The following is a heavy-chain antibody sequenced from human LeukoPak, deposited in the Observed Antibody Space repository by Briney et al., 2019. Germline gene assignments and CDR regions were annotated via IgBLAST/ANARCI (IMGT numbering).Heavy chain of an antibody. J-gene: IGHJ6*03. V-gene: IGHV4-34*01. CDR1: GGSFSGYY. D-gene: IGHD4-11*01. CDR2: INHSGST. CDR3: AGAPMTTEDYYYMDV. Sequence: SETLSLTCAVYGGSFSGYYWSWIRQPPGKGLEWIGEINHSGSTNYNPSLKSRVTISVDTSKNQFSLKLSSVTAADTAVYYCAGAPMTTEDYYYMDVWGKGTTVTVSS.